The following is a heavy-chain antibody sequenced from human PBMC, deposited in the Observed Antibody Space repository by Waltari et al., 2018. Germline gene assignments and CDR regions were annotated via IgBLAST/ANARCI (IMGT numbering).Heavy chain of an antibody. CDR3: AKTSGGDYYYYYYMDV. V-gene: IGHV3-23*04. CDR1: GLTFSSYA. D-gene: IGHD3-10*01. J-gene: IGHJ6*03. Sequence: EVQLVESGGGLVQPGGSLRLSCAASGLTFSSYAMSWVRQAPGKGLEWVSAISGSGGSTYYADSVKGRFTISRDNSKNTLYLQMNSLRAEDTAVYYCAKTSGGDYYYYYYMDVWGKGTTVTVSS. CDR2: ISGSGGST.